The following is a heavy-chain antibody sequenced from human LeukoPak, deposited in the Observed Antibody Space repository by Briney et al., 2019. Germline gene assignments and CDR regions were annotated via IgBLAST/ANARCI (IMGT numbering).Heavy chain of an antibody. J-gene: IGHJ3*02. Sequence: ASVKVSCKASGYTFTGYYIHWVRQAPGQGLEWMGLINPGGDNTDYAQNFQGRVTMTRDTSTSTVYMGLSSLRSEDTAVYYCARIRDGYNDAYDIWGQGTMGTVSS. V-gene: IGHV1-46*01. D-gene: IGHD5-24*01. CDR3: ARIRDGYNDAYDI. CDR2: INPGGDNT. CDR1: GYTFTGYY.